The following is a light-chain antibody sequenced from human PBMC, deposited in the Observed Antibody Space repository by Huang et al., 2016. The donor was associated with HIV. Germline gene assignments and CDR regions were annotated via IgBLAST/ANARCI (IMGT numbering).Light chain of an antibody. J-gene: IGKJ2*01. CDR1: QSVSSS. CDR3: QQYINWPPFT. Sequence: EIVMTQSPAALSVSPGERATLSCRASQSVSSSLAWYQQKPGQTPRLIIYGASTRATGGPARFSGSGSGTEFTLTISSLQSEDYAVYYCQQYINWPPFTFGQGTKLDIK. V-gene: IGKV3-15*01. CDR2: GAS.